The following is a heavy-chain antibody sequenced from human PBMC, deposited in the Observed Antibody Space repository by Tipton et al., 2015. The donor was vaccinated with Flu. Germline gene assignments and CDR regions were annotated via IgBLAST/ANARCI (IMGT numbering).Heavy chain of an antibody. CDR1: GDSIGSGYF. J-gene: IGHJ5*02. D-gene: IGHD4-11*01. CDR2: VHRTGSP. Sequence: TLSLTCSVSGDSIGSGYFWGWIRQPPGKGLEWIGNVHRTGSPYYNPSLRSRVIMTVDGAKNQFSLRLTSVTATDTAVYYCVRRDYSNYVSEPKNWFDPWGQGILVTVSP. CDR3: VRRDYSNYVSEPKNWFDP. V-gene: IGHV4-38-2*01.